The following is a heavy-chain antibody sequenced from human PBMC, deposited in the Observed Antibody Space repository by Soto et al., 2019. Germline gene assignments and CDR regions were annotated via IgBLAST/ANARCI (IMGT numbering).Heavy chain of an antibody. CDR2: IDWDDDK. V-gene: IGHV2-70*11. CDR3: ARTAPHYDVWSEDYYYYMDV. J-gene: IGHJ6*03. Sequence: PTLVNPTQTLTLTCTFSGFSLSTSGMCVSWIRQPPGKALEWLARIDWDDDKYYSTSLKTRLTISKDTSKNQVVLTMTNMDPVDTATYYCARTAPHYDVWSEDYYYYMDVWGKGTTVTVSS. CDR1: GFSLSTSGMC. D-gene: IGHD3-3*01.